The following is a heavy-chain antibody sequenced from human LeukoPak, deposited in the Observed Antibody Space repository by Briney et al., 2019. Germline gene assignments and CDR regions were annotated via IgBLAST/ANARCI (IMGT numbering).Heavy chain of an antibody. CDR1: GGSISSGSYY. Sequence: TLSLTCTVSGGSISSGSYYWSWIRQPAGKGLEWIGRIYTSGSTNYNPSLKSRVTISVDTSKNQFSLKLSSVTAADTAVYYCARDDYYGSGSYLHWGQGTLVTVSS. CDR2: IYTSGST. J-gene: IGHJ4*02. CDR3: ARDDYYGSGSYLH. D-gene: IGHD3-10*01. V-gene: IGHV4-61*02.